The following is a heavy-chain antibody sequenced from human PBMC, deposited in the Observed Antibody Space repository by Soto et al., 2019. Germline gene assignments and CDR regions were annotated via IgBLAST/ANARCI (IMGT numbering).Heavy chain of an antibody. CDR3: ARNRSRYSSSWYIDYYGMDV. V-gene: IGHV1-69*12. CDR1: GGTFSSYA. CDR2: IIPIFGTA. Sequence: QVQLVQSGAEVKKPGSSVKVSCKASGGTFSSYAISWVRQAPGQGLEWMGGIIPIFGTANYAQKFQGRVTITADESTSTASMELSSLRSEDPAVYYCARNRSRYSSSWYIDYYGMDVWGQGTTVTVSS. J-gene: IGHJ6*02. D-gene: IGHD6-13*01.